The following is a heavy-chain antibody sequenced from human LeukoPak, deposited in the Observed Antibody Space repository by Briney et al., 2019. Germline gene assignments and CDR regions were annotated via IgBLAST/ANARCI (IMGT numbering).Heavy chain of an antibody. Sequence: GGSLRLSCAASGFTVSSNYMSWVRQAPGKGLEWGSVIYSGGSTYYADSVKGRFTISRDNSKNTLYLQMNSLRAEDTAVYYCAREGGDLLGETAPRDYYYYGMDVWGQGTTVTVSS. D-gene: IGHD5-18*01. J-gene: IGHJ6*02. CDR1: GFTVSSNY. CDR2: IYSGGST. V-gene: IGHV3-66*01. CDR3: AREGGDLLGETAPRDYYYYGMDV.